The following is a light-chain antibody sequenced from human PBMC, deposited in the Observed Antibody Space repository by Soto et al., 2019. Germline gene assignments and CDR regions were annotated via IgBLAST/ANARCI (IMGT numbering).Light chain of an antibody. V-gene: IGKV3-20*01. CDR3: QQYGTSPLT. Sequence: EIGLTQSPGTLSLSPGERATLSCRASQSVSSSYLAWYQQKPGQAPRLLIYGAFNRTTGIPDRFSGSGSVTDFTLTISRLEPEDFAVFYCQQYGTSPLTFGGGTNVEIK. J-gene: IGKJ4*01. CDR1: QSVSSSY. CDR2: GAF.